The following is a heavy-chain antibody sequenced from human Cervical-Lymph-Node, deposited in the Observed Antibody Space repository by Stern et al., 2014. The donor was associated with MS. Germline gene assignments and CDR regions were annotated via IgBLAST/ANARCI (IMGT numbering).Heavy chain of an antibody. CDR3: ARDGSRFDS. J-gene: IGHJ5*01. CDR2: ISVYNGDR. Sequence: QVQLVQSGAEVKKPGASVKVSCTTSGYTFVSYGISWVRQAPGQGLEWMGWISVYNGDRKYSQKFQGRVTMTTATSTRTAYMELRNLRSDDTAIYYCARDGSRFDSWGQGTLVTVSS. V-gene: IGHV1-18*01. D-gene: IGHD2-15*01. CDR1: GYTFVSYG.